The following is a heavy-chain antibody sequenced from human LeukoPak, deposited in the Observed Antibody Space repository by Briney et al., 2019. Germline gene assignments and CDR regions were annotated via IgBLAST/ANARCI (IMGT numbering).Heavy chain of an antibody. CDR2: ISYDGSNK. CDR3: AKVAVGATDGDY. V-gene: IGHV3-30*18. D-gene: IGHD1-26*01. Sequence: PGRSLRLSCAASGFTFSSYGMHWVRQAPGKGLEWVAVISYDGSNKYYADSVKGRFTISRDNSKNTLYLQMNSLRAEDTAVYYCAKVAVGATDGDYWGQGTLVTVS. CDR1: GFTFSSYG. J-gene: IGHJ4*02.